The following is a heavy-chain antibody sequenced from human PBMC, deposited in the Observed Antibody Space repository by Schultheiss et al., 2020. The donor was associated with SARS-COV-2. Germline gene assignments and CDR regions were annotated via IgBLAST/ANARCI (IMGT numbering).Heavy chain of an antibody. CDR1: GGSISSYY. CDR3: ARAHDYDFWSGYYGY. D-gene: IGHD3-3*01. J-gene: IGHJ4*02. Sequence: TLSLTCTVSGGSISSYYWSWIRQPPGKGLEWIGYIYYSGSTNYNPSLKSRVTISVDTSKNQFSLKLSSVTAADTAVYYCARAHDYDFWSGYYGYWGQGTLVTVSS. V-gene: IGHV4-59*01. CDR2: IYYSGST.